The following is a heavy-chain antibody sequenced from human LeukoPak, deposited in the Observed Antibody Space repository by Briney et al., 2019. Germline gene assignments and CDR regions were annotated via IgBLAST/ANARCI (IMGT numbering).Heavy chain of an antibody. CDR2: ISYDGSNK. CDR3: AKDAGSQDVDY. D-gene: IGHD3-10*01. V-gene: IGHV3-30*18. J-gene: IGHJ4*02. CDR1: GFTFSSYG. Sequence: GRSLRLSCAASGFTFSSYGMHWVRQAPGKGLEWVAVISYDGSNKYYADSVKGRFTISRDNSKNTLYLQMNSLRAEDTAVYYCAKDAGSQDVDYWGQGTLVTVSS.